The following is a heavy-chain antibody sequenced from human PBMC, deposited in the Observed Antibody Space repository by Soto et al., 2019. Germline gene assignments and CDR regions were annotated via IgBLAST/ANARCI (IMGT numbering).Heavy chain of an antibody. CDR2: IIPILGIA. V-gene: IGHV1-69*04. CDR3: AREDYYGSGSYYNGPRYYYGMDV. D-gene: IGHD3-10*01. CDR1: GGTFSSYT. Sequence: SVKVSCKASGGTFSSYTISWVRQAPGQGLEWMGRIIPILGIANYAQKFQGRVTITADKSTSTAYMELSSLRSEDTAVYYCAREDYYGSGSYYNGPRYYYGMDVWGQGTTVTVSS. J-gene: IGHJ6*02.